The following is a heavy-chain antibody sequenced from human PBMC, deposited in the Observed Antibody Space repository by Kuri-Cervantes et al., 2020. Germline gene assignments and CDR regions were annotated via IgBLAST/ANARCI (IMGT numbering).Heavy chain of an antibody. J-gene: IGHJ6*03. D-gene: IGHD6-13*01. CDR3: ATTYSSSWYDPYYYYYYMDV. V-gene: IGHV4-61*01. CDR2: INHSGST. CDR1: GGSDSSGSYY. Sequence: GSLRLSCSVSGGSDSSGSYYWSWIRQPPGKGLEWIGEINHSGSTNYNPSLRSRVTISVDTSKNQFSLKLSSVTAADTAVYYCATTYSSSWYDPYYYYYYMDVWGKGTTVTVSS.